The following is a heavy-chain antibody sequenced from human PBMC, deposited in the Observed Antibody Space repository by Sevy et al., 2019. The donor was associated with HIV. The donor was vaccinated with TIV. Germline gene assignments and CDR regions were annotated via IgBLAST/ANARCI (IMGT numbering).Heavy chain of an antibody. CDR3: ARSVVIRLPRGGYFDY. Sequence: GGYLRLSCAASGFTFSSYSMNWVRQAPGKGLEWVSSISSSSSYIYYADSVKGRFTISRDNAKNSLYLQMNSLRAEDTAVYYCARSVVIRLPRGGYFDYWGQGTLVTVSS. J-gene: IGHJ4*02. V-gene: IGHV3-21*01. D-gene: IGHD2-21*01. CDR2: ISSSSSYI. CDR1: GFTFSSYS.